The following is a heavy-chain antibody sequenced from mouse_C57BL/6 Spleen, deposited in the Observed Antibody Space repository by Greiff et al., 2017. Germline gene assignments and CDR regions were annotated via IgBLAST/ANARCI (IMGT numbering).Heavy chain of an antibody. CDR3: AGWYGSSLWWYFDV. J-gene: IGHJ1*03. CDR1: GFHIKNTY. V-gene: IGHV14-3*01. Sequence: VQLQQSVAELVRPGASVKLSCTASGFHIKNTYMHWVKQRPEQGLEWIGRIDPANGNTKYAPKFQGKATITADTSSNTAYLQLSSLTSEDTAIYYCAGWYGSSLWWYFDVWGTGTTVTVSS. CDR2: IDPANGNT. D-gene: IGHD1-1*01.